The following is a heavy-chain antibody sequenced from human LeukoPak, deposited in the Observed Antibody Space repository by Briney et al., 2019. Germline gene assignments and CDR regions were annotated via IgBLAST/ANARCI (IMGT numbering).Heavy chain of an antibody. Sequence: SEALSLTCDFYGGSFSGYYWSWIRKPPGKGLEWIGEINHSGSTNDNPSLKGRVTITVDTSKNQFSLKLSPVTAADTAVYYCARGAKFGVVTYWGQGTLVTVSS. CDR1: GGSFSGYY. V-gene: IGHV4-34*01. J-gene: IGHJ4*02. CDR3: ARGAKFGVVTY. CDR2: INHSGST. D-gene: IGHD3-3*01.